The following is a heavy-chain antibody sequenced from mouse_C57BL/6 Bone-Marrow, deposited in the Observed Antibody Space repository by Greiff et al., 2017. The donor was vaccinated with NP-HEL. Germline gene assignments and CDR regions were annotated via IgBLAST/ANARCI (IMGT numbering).Heavy chain of an antibody. J-gene: IGHJ2*01. CDR3: ARELGQDFDY. D-gene: IGHD4-1*01. CDR2: IDPSDSYT. Sequence: QVQLQQPGAELVMPGASVKLSCKASGYTFTSYWMHWVKQRPGQGLEWIGEIDPSDSYTNYNQKFKGKSTLTVDKSSSTAYMQLSSLTSEDSAVYYCARELGQDFDYWGQGTTLTVSS. V-gene: IGHV1-69*01. CDR1: GYTFTSYW.